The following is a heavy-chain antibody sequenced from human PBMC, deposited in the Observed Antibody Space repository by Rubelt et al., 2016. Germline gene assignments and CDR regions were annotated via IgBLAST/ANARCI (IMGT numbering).Heavy chain of an antibody. CDR1: GGSFSGYY. D-gene: IGHD2-21*02. Sequence: QVQLQPWGAGLLKPSETLSLTCAVYGGSFSGYYWTWIRQPPGKGLEWIGEINHSGSTNYNPSLKSRVTISMNTPKNQFSLGLSSGTAADTAICYCARHDCGGDCYLNWFDPWGQGTLVTVSS. J-gene: IGHJ5*02. CDR2: INHSGST. V-gene: IGHV4-34*01. CDR3: ARHDCGGDCYLNWFDP.